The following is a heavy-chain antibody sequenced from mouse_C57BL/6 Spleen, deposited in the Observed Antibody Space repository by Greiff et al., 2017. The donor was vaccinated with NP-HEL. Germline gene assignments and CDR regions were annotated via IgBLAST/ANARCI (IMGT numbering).Heavy chain of an antibody. Sequence: VQLQQSGAELVKPGASVKLSCKASGYTFTSYWMQWVKQRPGQGLEWIGEIDPSDSYTNYNQKFKGKATLTVDTSSSTAYMQLSSLTSEDSAVYYCARRGDYWGQGTTLTVSS. CDR2: IDPSDSYT. V-gene: IGHV1-50*01. CDR1: GYTFTSYW. J-gene: IGHJ2*01. CDR3: ARRGDY.